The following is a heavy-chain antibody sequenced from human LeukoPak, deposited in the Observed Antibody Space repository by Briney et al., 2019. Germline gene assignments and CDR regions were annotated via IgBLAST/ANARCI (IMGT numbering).Heavy chain of an antibody. V-gene: IGHV3-30*18. CDR2: ISYDGSNK. Sequence: PGRSLRLPCAASGFTFSSYGMHWVRQAPGKGLEWVAVISYDGSNKYYADSVKGRFTISRDNSKNTLYLQMNSLRAEDTAVYYCAKSDWFDPWGQGTLVTVSS. CDR3: AKSDWFDP. J-gene: IGHJ5*02. CDR1: GFTFSSYG.